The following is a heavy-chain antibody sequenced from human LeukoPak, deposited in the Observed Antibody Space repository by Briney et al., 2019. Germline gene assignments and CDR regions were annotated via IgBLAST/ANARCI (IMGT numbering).Heavy chain of an antibody. Sequence: PSQTLSLTCTVSGGSISSGSYYWSWIRQPAGKGLEWIGHFYTSGSTNYNPSLKSRVTISVDTSKNQFSLKLSSVTAADTAVYYCARDSGSGWIRFDYWGQGTLVTVSS. CDR1: GGSISSGSYY. D-gene: IGHD6-19*01. J-gene: IGHJ4*02. CDR2: FYTSGST. V-gene: IGHV4-61*09. CDR3: ARDSGSGWIRFDY.